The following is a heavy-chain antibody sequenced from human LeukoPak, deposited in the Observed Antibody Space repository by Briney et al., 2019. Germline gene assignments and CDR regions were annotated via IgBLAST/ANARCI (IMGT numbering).Heavy chain of an antibody. CDR2: IYSGGST. V-gene: IGHV3-66*01. Sequence: GGSLRLSCAASGFTVSSKDMSWVRQAPEKGLEWVSVIYSGGSTYYADSVKGRFTISRDNSKNTLYLQMNSLRAEDTAVYYCASLYYHGMDVWGQGTTVTVSS. J-gene: IGHJ6*02. D-gene: IGHD2-2*02. CDR1: GFTVSSKD. CDR3: ASLYYHGMDV.